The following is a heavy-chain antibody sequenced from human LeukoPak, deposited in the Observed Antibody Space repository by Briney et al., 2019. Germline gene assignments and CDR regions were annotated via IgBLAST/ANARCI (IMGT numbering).Heavy chain of an antibody. Sequence: GGSLRLSCAASGFIFSNYGTHWVCQAPGKGLEWVASVRYDGSNENYADSVKGRFTISRDNPKNRLYLQMNSLRAEDTAVYYCAKSLRGYSYGYSDAFDIWGQGTMVTVSS. J-gene: IGHJ3*02. V-gene: IGHV3-30*02. D-gene: IGHD5-18*01. CDR3: AKSLRGYSYGYSDAFDI. CDR1: GFIFSNYG. CDR2: VRYDGSNE.